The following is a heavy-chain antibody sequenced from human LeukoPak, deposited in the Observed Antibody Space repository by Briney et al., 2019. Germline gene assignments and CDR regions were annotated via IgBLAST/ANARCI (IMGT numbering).Heavy chain of an antibody. CDR2: IYPGDSDT. V-gene: IGHV5-51*01. CDR1: GYSFTSSW. J-gene: IGHJ4*02. Sequence: GESLKISCKGSGYSFTSSWIGWVRQMPGKGLEWMGIIYPGDSDTRYSPSFQGQVTISADKSISTAYLQWSSLKASDTAMYYCARQYGSGSYYNYFDYWGQGTLVTVSS. D-gene: IGHD3-10*01. CDR3: ARQYGSGSYYNYFDY.